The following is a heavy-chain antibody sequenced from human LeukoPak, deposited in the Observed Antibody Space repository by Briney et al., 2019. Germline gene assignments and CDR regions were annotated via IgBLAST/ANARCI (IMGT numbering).Heavy chain of an antibody. D-gene: IGHD3-10*02. Sequence: PSETLSLTCAVYGGSFSGYYWSWIRQPPGKGLEWIGEINHSGSTNYNSSLKSRVTISLDTSKNQFSLKLTSVTAADTAVYYCARAGRKSRGVDLVRKKETGYYYYMDVWGKGTTVTVSS. V-gene: IGHV4-34*01. CDR1: GGSFSGYY. CDR3: ARAGRKSRGVDLVRKKETGYYYYMDV. CDR2: INHSGST. J-gene: IGHJ6*03.